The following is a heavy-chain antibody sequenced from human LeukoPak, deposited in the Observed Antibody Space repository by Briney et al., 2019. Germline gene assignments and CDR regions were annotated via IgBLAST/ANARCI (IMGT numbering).Heavy chain of an antibody. D-gene: IGHD2-21*01. V-gene: IGHV3-33*06. Sequence: GGSLRLSCAASGFIFSSYGIHWVRQAPGKGLEWVAVIWFDGSNKYYADSVKGRFTISRDNSKNTLYLQMNSLRAEDTAVYYCVKDWRTWDKCGGDCLDYWGQGTLVIVSS. J-gene: IGHJ4*02. CDR3: VKDWRTWDKCGGDCLDY. CDR2: IWFDGSNK. CDR1: GFIFSSYG.